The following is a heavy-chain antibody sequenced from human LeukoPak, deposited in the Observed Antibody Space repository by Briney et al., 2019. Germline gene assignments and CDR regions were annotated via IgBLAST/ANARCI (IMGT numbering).Heavy chain of an antibody. CDR1: GFGLSGIT. CDR3: AKGDCSSTSCYKLFDY. J-gene: IGHJ4*02. CDR2: ITSGGSYT. D-gene: IGHD2-2*02. V-gene: IGHV3-21*04. Sequence: GGSLRLSCVASGFGLSGITMNWVRQAPGKGLEWVSSITSGGSYTHYADALRGRFTISRDNSHNSVYLQMNSLSAEDTAVYYCAKGDCSSTSCYKLFDYWGQGTLVTVSS.